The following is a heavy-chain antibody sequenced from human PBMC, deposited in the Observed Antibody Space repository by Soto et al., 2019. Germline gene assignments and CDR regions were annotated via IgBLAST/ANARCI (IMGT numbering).Heavy chain of an antibody. CDR2: INYSGRT. J-gene: IGHJ6*02. Sequence: PSETMSLTCAVYGGSFSGYYLSWIHPPPGKGLEWIGYINYSGRTYYKPSLKSRLSMSIDTSKNQFSLRLTSVTVADTAVYFCARFSTLGKDYGVDVWGQGTTVTVSS. CDR3: ARFSTLGKDYGVDV. D-gene: IGHD3-3*02. V-gene: IGHV4-34*10. CDR1: GGSFSGYY.